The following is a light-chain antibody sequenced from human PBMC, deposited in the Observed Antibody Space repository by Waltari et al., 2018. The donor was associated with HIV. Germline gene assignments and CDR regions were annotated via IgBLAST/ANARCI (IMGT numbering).Light chain of an antibody. J-gene: IGLJ2*01. V-gene: IGLV3-21*02. CDR1: NIGSKS. CDR3: QVWDISSGHVV. Sequence: SYVLTQPPSVSVAPGQTARITCGGNNIGSKSVHWYQQKPGQAPVLVVYDDSDRPSGIPGRFSRSNAGNTATLTISRVEAGDEADYYCQVWDISSGHVVFGGGTKLTVL. CDR2: DDS.